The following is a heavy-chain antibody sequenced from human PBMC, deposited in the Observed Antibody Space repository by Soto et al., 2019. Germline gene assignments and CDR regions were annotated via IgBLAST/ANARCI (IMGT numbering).Heavy chain of an antibody. V-gene: IGHV4-38-2*01. CDR1: GYSIISGGY. Sequence: PETLSLTCAVSGYSIISGGYLGWIRHPPGKVLEWIGNIHHSGTTYYNPSLQSRVTISIDTSKNLFSLKLNSVTAADTAVYYCARAGDTMVRGVIIMNYYGMDVWGQGTTVTVS. CDR2: IHHSGTT. J-gene: IGHJ6*02. D-gene: IGHD3-10*01. CDR3: ARAGDTMVRGVIIMNYYGMDV.